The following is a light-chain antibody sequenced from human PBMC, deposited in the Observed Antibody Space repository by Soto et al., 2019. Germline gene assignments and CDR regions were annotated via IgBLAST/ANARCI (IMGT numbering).Light chain of an antibody. J-gene: IGLJ2*01. Sequence: QPVLTQSPSASASLGASVKLTCTLSSGHSSYAIAWHQQQPEKGPRYLMKLNSDGSHIKGDGTPDRFSGSKSGAARYLTNSSLQAADEDEYYCQTWGAGIPVVFGGGTKLTVL. CDR1: SGHSSYA. CDR3: QTWGAGIPVV. CDR2: LNSDGSH. V-gene: IGLV4-69*01.